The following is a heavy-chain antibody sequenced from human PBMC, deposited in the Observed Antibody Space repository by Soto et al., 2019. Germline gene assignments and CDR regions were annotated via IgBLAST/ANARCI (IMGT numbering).Heavy chain of an antibody. CDR3: ANGSGGASGPSFDF. J-gene: IGHJ4*01. CDR2: ISWNSSSL. CDR1: GFTFDDYD. V-gene: IGHV3-9*01. D-gene: IGHD1-26*01. Sequence: EVQLVESGEGLVQPGRSLRLSCAASGFTFDDYDMHWVRQAPGKGLEWVSSISWNSSSLDSADSVRGRFTNSSDNAKNSLYLQMNSLRTEDTSLYYCANGSGGASGPSFDFWGHGTLVTVSS.